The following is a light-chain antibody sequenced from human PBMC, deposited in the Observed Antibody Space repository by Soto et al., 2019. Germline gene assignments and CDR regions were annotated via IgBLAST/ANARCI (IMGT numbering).Light chain of an antibody. CDR3: QQYYSPPTT. CDR1: QSVLYSSNNGHY. J-gene: IGKJ5*01. V-gene: IGKV4-1*01. CDR2: WAS. Sequence: DIVMTQSPDSLAVSLGERATINCKSSQSVLYSSNNGHYLALAWYQQKPGQPPKLLIYWASARESGVPDRFSGSGSGTDFTLTISSLQAEDAAVYYCQQYYSPPTTFGQGTRLEIK.